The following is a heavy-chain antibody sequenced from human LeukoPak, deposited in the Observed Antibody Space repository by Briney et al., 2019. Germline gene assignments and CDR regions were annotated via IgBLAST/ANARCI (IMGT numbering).Heavy chain of an antibody. J-gene: IGHJ6*03. D-gene: IGHD1-26*01. CDR3: AKSWGSTRPYYNYMDV. CDR1: GITFSNYA. Sequence: GGSLRLSCAASGITFSNYAMSWVRQAPGKGLELVSIIGYRGGSIYYAYSVKGRFTISRDNSKNTLSLQMNGLRPEDTAVYYCAKSWGSTRPYYNYMDVWGKGTTVTVSS. CDR2: IGYRGGSI. V-gene: IGHV3-23*01.